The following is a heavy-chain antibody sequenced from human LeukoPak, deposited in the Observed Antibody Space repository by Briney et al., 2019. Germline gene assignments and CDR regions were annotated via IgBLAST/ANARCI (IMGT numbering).Heavy chain of an antibody. D-gene: IGHD2-2*01. Sequence: GASVKVSCKASRGTLSSYAISWVRQAPGQGLEWMGGIIPIFGTANYVQKFQGRVTITTDESTSTAYMELSSLRSEDTAVYYCARGVSSGIGYCSSTSCFWGHDAFDIWGQGTMVTVSS. CDR3: ARGVSSGIGYCSSTSCFWGHDAFDI. V-gene: IGHV1-69*05. J-gene: IGHJ3*02. CDR2: IIPIFGTA. CDR1: RGTLSSYA.